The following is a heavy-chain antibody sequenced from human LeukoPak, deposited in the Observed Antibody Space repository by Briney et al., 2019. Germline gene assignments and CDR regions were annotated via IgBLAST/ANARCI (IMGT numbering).Heavy chain of an antibody. Sequence: SETLSLTCAVYGGSFSGYYWSWIRQPPGKGLEWIGEINHSGSTNYNPSLKSRVTISVETSKNQFSLKLSSVTAADTAVYYCASSIVVVPAAIYLWGQGTLVTVSS. V-gene: IGHV4-34*01. CDR1: GGSFSGYY. D-gene: IGHD2-2*02. CDR3: ASSIVVVPAAIYL. CDR2: INHSGST. J-gene: IGHJ4*02.